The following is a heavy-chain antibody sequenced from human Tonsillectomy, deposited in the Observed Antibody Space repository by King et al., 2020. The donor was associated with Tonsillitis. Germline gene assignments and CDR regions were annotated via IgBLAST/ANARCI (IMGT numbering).Heavy chain of an antibody. Sequence: VQLQQWGAGLLKPSETLSLTCAVSGGALSGDHWSWIRQPPGQGLEWIVEINQNGSANYNPSLKSRVTISVSTSNKQFSLNLKSVTAADTAVYFCARGRWGVSTSWYGVYFDFWGQGTLVTVSS. CDR3: ARGRWGVSTSWYGVYFDF. CDR2: INQNGSA. D-gene: IGHD6-13*01. CDR1: GGALSGDH. V-gene: IGHV4-34*01. J-gene: IGHJ4*02.